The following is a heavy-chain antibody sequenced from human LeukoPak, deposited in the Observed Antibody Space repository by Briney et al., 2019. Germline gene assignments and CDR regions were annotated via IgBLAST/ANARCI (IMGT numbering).Heavy chain of an antibody. CDR1: GFTFSNYG. J-gene: IGHJ6*03. Sequence: GGSLRLSCAASGFTFSNYGMNWVRQAPGKGLEWVSYISGGGTTIYYADSVKGRFTISRDSAKDSLDLQMNSLRAEDTAVYYCAREPVYYYYMDGWGKGTTVTVSS. V-gene: IGHV3-48*01. CDR3: AREPVYYYYMDG. CDR2: ISGGGTTI.